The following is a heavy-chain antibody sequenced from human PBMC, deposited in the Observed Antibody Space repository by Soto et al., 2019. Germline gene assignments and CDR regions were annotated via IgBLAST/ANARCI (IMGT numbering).Heavy chain of an antibody. CDR3: ARASETEYSRAIFFDI. CDR2: IKGRTGGGAV. D-gene: IGHD5-18*01. Sequence: PGGSLRLSCAASGFNFGVPFKNVWMEWVRQAPGKGLEWVGRIKGRTGGGAVDYGAPVEGRFTISRDDSEYTVFLQMASLRPDDTAVYYCARASETEYSRAIFFDIWGQGALVTVYS. V-gene: IGHV3-15*01. CDR1: GFNFGVPFKNVW. J-gene: IGHJ4*02.